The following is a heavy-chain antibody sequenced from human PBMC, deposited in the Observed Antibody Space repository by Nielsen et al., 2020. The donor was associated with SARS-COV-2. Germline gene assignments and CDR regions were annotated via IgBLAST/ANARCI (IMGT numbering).Heavy chain of an antibody. V-gene: IGHV1-24*01. CDR3: ARDRLGGSGSYYEYFQH. CDR1: GYTLTELS. CDR2: FDPEDGET. D-gene: IGHD3-10*01. J-gene: IGHJ1*01. Sequence: ASVKVSCKVSGYTLTELSMHWVRQAPGKGLEWMGGFDPEDGETIYAQKFQGRVTMTRDTSTSTVYMELSSLRSEDTAVYYCARDRLGGSGSYYEYFQHWGQGTLVTVSS.